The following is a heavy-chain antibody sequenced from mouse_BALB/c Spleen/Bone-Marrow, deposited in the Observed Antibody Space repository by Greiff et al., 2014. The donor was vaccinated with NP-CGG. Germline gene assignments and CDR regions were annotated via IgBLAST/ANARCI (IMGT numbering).Heavy chain of an antibody. CDR2: IHPNSGNT. D-gene: IGHD2-14*01. CDR3: ARSYRFWYFDV. J-gene: IGHJ1*01. Sequence: VQLQQSGSVLVRPGTSVNLSCKASGFTFTSSRMHWAKQRPGQGLEWIGDIHPNSGNTYYNEKFKGKATLTVDSSSSTAYVDLSSLTSEDSAVYFCARSYRFWYFDVWGAGTTVTVSS. CDR1: GFTFTSSR. V-gene: IGHV1S130*01.